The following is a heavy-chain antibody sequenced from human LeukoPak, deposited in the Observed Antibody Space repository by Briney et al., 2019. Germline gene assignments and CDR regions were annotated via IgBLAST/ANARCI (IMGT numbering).Heavy chain of an antibody. Sequence: GGSLRLSCAASGFTFSSYAMSWVRQAPGKGLEWISGISGRSGDIYCADSVKGRFTISRDNSKNMLYLQMNSLRAEDTAIYYCATSSNTGYYYFDFWGQGTLVTVSS. D-gene: IGHD3-9*01. CDR3: ATSSNTGYYYFDF. J-gene: IGHJ4*02. V-gene: IGHV3-23*01. CDR1: GFTFSSYA. CDR2: ISGRSGDI.